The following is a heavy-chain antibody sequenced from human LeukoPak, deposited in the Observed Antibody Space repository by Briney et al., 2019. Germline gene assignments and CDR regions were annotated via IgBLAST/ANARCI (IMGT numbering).Heavy chain of an antibody. CDR1: GFTFSSYA. D-gene: IGHD3-22*01. V-gene: IGHV3-23*01. CDR2: ISGSGGST. J-gene: IGHJ4*02. Sequence: GGSLRLSCAASGFTFSSYAMSWVRQAPGKGLEGVSAISGSGGSTYYADSVKGRFTISRDNSKNTLYLQMNSLRAEDTAVYYCAKVLLRYDSSGYYGDYWGQGTLVTVSS. CDR3: AKVLLRYDSSGYYGDY.